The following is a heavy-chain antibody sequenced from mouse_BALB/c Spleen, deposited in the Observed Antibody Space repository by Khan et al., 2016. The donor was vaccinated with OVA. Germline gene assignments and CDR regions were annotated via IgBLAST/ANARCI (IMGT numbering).Heavy chain of an antibody. CDR2: ISTYYGDA. D-gene: IGHD2-1*01. J-gene: IGHJ3*01. CDR1: GYTFTDYA. Sequence: LKQSGAELVRPGVSVKISCKGSGYTFTDYAMHWVKQSHAKSLEWIGVISTYYGDATYNQKFKGKATMTVDKSSSTAYMELARLTSEDSASYYCARGNGNSRFAYWGQGTLVTVSA. CDR3: ARGNGNSRFAY. V-gene: IGHV1S137*01.